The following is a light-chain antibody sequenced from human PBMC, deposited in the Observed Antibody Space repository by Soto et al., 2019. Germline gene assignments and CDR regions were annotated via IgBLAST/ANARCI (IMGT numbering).Light chain of an antibody. Sequence: DIQMTQSPSTLSASVRDRVTITCRASQGISSYLAWYQQKPGKAPKLLIYDASALPRGVPSRFSGSGSGTKFTLTIASLQPDDFATYYCQQYETFSGTFGPGTKVDI. CDR3: QQYETFSGT. CDR2: DAS. V-gene: IGKV1-5*01. CDR1: QGISSY. J-gene: IGKJ1*01.